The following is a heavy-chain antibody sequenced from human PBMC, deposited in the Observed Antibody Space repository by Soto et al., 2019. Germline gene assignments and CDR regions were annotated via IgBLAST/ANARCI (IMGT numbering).Heavy chain of an antibody. CDR1: GFTFSNYA. D-gene: IGHD6-13*01. V-gene: IGHV3-23*01. J-gene: IGHJ6*02. Sequence: LRLFCAASGFTFSNYAMTWVRQAPGKGLEWVSVMSGSGDSTYDADSMKGRITSSRDNFKHTLYLYLNSLRAEDTAIYYCARVGAAAIPSFQFYYGMDVWGQGTTVTVSS. CDR3: ARVGAAAIPSFQFYYGMDV. CDR2: MSGSGDST.